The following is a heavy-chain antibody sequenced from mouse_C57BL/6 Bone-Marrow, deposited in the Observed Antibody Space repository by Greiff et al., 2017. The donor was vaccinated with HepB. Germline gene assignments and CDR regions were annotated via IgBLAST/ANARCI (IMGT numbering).Heavy chain of an antibody. J-gene: IGHJ3*01. V-gene: IGHV7-3*01. CDR3: ASDSSGYLPY. CDR2: IRNKANGYTT. Sequence: EVKLMESGGGLVQPGGSLSLSCAASGFTFTDYYMSWVRQPPGKALEWLGFIRNKANGYTTEYSASVKGRFTISRDNSQSILYLQMHALRAEDSATYYCASDSSGYLPYWGQGTLVTVSA. D-gene: IGHD3-2*02. CDR1: GFTFTDYY.